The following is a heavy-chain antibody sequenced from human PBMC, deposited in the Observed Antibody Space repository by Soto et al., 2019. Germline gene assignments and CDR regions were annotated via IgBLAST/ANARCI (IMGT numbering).Heavy chain of an antibody. Sequence: ASVKVSCKASGYTFTSYDINWVRQATGQGLEWMGWMNPNSGNTDYAQKLQGRVTMTRNTSTSTAYMELRSLRSDDTAVYYCASAQTRGAFDIWGQGTMVTVSS. CDR2: MNPNSGNT. CDR1: GYTFTSYD. V-gene: IGHV1-8*01. J-gene: IGHJ3*02. D-gene: IGHD2-2*01. CDR3: ASAQTRGAFDI.